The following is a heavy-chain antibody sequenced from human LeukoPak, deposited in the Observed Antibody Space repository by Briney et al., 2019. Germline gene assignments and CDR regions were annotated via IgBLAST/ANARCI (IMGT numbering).Heavy chain of an antibody. CDR2: IYSGGST. CDR1: GFTVSSNY. J-gene: IGHJ3*02. CDR3: ARVRGYYDSSGPENAFDI. D-gene: IGHD3-22*01. Sequence: GGSLRLSCAASGFTVSSNYMSWVRQAPGKGLEWVSVIYSGGSTYYADSVKGRFTISGDNSKNTLYLQMNSLRAEDTAVYYCARVRGYYDSSGPENAFDIWGQGTMVTVSS. V-gene: IGHV3-66*01.